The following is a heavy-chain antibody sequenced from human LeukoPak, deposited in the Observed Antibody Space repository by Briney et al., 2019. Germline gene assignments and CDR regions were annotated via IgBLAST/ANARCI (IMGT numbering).Heavy chain of an antibody. CDR2: IYYSGSA. D-gene: IGHD6-13*01. J-gene: IGHJ4*02. CDR3: ARAPGVAAAGTHFDF. Sequence: KPSETLSLTCTVSGGSLSSYYWSWIRQPPGKGLEWIGYIYYSGSAEYNPSLKSRVTISVDTSKNQFSLKLSSVTAGDTAVYYCARAPGVAAAGTHFDFWGQGTLVTVSS. CDR1: GGSLSSYY. V-gene: IGHV4-59*01.